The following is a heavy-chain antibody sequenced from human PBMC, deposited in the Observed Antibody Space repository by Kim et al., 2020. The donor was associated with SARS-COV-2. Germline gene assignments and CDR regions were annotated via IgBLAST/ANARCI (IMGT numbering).Heavy chain of an antibody. J-gene: IGHJ4*02. CDR2: ISYDGTSK. V-gene: IGHV3-30*03. D-gene: IGHD1-1*01. CDR1: GITFSRSG. Sequence: GGSLRLSCVASGITFSRSGMHWVRQAPGKGLDWVAFISYDGTSKDYTDAVNGRFTISRDNSKNTLYLQMNTLRGEDSAVYYCARDRAGTDIDHWGQGALGTVSS. CDR3: ARDRAGTDIDH.